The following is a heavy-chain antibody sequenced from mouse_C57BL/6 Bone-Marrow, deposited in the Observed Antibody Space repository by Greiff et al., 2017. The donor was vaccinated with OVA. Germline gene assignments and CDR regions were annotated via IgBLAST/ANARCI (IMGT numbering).Heavy chain of an antibody. CDR3: ARGGYYVDY. Sequence: VQVQQPGAELVKPGASVKMSCKASGYTFTSYWLTWVKQRPGQGLEWIGDIYPGSGSTNYNEKFKSKATLHVDTSSISAYMQIIILTSEDSAVYYCARGGYYVDYWGQGTTLTVSS. CDR2: IYPGSGST. CDR1: GYTFTSYW. J-gene: IGHJ2*01. V-gene: IGHV1-55*01.